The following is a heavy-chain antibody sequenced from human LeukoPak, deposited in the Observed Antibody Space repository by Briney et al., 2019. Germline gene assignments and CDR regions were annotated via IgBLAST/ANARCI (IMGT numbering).Heavy chain of an antibody. CDR1: GFTFDDYA. CDR2: ISWNSGSI. D-gene: IGHD6-19*01. Sequence: GRSLRLSCAASGFTFDDYAMHWVRQAPGKGLEWVSGISWNSGSIGYADSVKGRFTISRDNAKNSLYLQMNSLRAEDTALYYCAKDSTGYSSVNIDYWGQGTLVTVSS. V-gene: IGHV3-9*01. CDR3: AKDSTGYSSVNIDY. J-gene: IGHJ4*02.